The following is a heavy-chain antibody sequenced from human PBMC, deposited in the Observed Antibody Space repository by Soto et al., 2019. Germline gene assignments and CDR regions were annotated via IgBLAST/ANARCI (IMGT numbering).Heavy chain of an antibody. Sequence: QITLKESGPTLVKPTQTLTLTCTFSGFSLSTSGVGVGWIRQPPGKALEWLALIYWNDDKRYRPSLKSRLTITKDTSKNQVVLTMTNMDPVDTASYYCARDVVVAAIDWFDPWGQGTLVTVSS. J-gene: IGHJ5*02. CDR3: ARDVVVAAIDWFDP. CDR1: GFSLSTSGVG. CDR2: IYWNDDK. V-gene: IGHV2-5*01. D-gene: IGHD2-15*01.